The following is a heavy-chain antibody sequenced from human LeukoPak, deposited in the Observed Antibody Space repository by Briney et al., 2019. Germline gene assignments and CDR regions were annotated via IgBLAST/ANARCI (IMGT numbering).Heavy chain of an antibody. V-gene: IGHV3-48*03. D-gene: IGHD2-15*01. J-gene: IGHJ3*02. CDR3: ARNGGGLGI. CDR1: GFAFNSYD. Sequence: PGGSLRLSCAASGFAFNSYDMVWVRQAPGKGLEWVSYIGPSGSVMSYSDSVKGRFTVSRDNAKNLMYLQMSSLRAEDTAVYYCARNGGGLGIWGQGTMVTVSS. CDR2: IGPSGSVM.